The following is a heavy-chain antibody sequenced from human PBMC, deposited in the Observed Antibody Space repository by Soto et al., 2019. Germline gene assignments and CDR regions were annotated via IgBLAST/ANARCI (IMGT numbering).Heavy chain of an antibody. J-gene: IGHJ6*02. CDR3: ATPGGFGMDV. V-gene: IGHV5-51*01. D-gene: IGHD5-12*01. Sequence: PGESLKISCQGSGYNFATHWIGWVRHKSGKGLEWMGIIFPGDAETRYSPSFQGHITISADKSISIAYLRWSSLKASDTGMYYCATPGGFGMDVWGQGTTVNVSS. CDR1: GYNFATHW. CDR2: IFPGDAET.